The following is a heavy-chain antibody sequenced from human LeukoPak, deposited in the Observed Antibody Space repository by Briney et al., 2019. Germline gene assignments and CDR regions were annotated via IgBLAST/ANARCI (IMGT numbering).Heavy chain of an antibody. Sequence: ASVKVSCKASGYTFTSYGISWVRQAPGQGLEWMGWISAYNGNTNYAQKLQGRVTMTTDTSTSTAYMELRSLRSDDTAVYYCARGLHTTRYDILTNWYFDLWGRGTLVTVSS. CDR3: ARGLHTTRYDILTNWYFDL. CDR2: ISAYNGNT. D-gene: IGHD3-9*01. J-gene: IGHJ2*01. CDR1: GYTFTSYG. V-gene: IGHV1-18*01.